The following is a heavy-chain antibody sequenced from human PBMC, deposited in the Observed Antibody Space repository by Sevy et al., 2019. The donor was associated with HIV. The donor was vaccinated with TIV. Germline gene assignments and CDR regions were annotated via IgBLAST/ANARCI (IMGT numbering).Heavy chain of an antibody. D-gene: IGHD2-8*01. CDR3: AREGCTRPHDF. CDR1: GFTFNKYS. J-gene: IGHJ4*02. CDR2: LSFGCGQI. V-gene: IGHV3-23*01. Sequence: GGSLRLSCVASGFTFNKYSMSRVRQAPWKGLERVSTLSFGCGQINYADSVKGRFTISRDDSKNTLYLQMNSLRAEDTAVYYCAREGCTRPHDFWGQGTLVTVSS.